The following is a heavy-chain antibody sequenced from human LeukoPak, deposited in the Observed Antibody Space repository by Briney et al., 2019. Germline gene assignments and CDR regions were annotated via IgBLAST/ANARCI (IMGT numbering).Heavy chain of an antibody. D-gene: IGHD2-21*01. CDR2: IYCSGST. CDR3: ARLAVFGDAFDI. Sequence: PSGTLSLTCTVSGGSISSYYWSWIRQPPGKGLEWIGYIYCSGSTNYNPSLKSRVTISVDTSKNQFSLKLSSVTAADTAVYYCARLAVFGDAFDIWGQGTMVTVSS. CDR1: GGSISSYY. V-gene: IGHV4-59*01. J-gene: IGHJ3*02.